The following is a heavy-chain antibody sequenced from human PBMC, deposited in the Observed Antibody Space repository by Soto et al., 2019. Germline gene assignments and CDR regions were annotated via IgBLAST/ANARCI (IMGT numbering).Heavy chain of an antibody. J-gene: IGHJ5*02. CDR1: AGSITTSY. V-gene: IGHV4-59*01. CDR2: ISYRGST. CDR3: ASSGIVGREVNTWFDP. Sequence: SETLSLTSTVSAGSITTSYLRWIRQPLGKALECIGYISYRGSTNYNPSLKSRLTISIDTSKSQISLKLTSMTTADTAVYYCASSGIVGREVNTWFDPWGQGTLVPVYS. D-gene: IGHD3-22*01.